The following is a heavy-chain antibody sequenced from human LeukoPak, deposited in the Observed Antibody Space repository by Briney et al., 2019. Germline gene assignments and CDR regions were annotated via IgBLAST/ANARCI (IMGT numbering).Heavy chain of an antibody. CDR2: INHSGST. D-gene: IGHD3-10*01. J-gene: IGHJ5*02. Sequence: PSETLSLTCAVFGGSFSGYYWSWIRQPPGKGLEWIGEINHSGSTNYNPSLKSRVTISVDTSKNQFSLKLSSVTAADTAVYYCARRTYYYGSGSYYNVLVKYNWFDPWGQGTLVTVSS. CDR3: ARRTYYYGSGSYYNVLVKYNWFDP. CDR1: GGSFSGYY. V-gene: IGHV4-34*01.